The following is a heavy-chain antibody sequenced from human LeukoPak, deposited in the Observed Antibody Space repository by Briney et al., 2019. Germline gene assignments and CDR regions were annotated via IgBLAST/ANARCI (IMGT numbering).Heavy chain of an antibody. Sequence: SVKVSCKASGGTFSSYAISWVRQAPGQGLEWMGRIIPIFGTANYAQKFQGRVTITTDESTSTAYMVLSSLRSEDTAVYYCAREKEVVVITPGAFDIWGQGTMVTVSS. CDR1: GGTFSSYA. CDR2: IIPIFGTA. CDR3: AREKEVVVITPGAFDI. D-gene: IGHD3-22*01. V-gene: IGHV1-69*05. J-gene: IGHJ3*02.